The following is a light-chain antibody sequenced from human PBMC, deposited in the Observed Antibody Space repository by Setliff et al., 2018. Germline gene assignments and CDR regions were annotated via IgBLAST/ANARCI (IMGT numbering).Light chain of an antibody. CDR2: DVT. V-gene: IGLV2-14*01. CDR1: SSDVGGINH. J-gene: IGLJ1*01. Sequence: QSALTQPPSASGSPGQSVTISCTRTSSDVGGINHVSWYQQHPGKAPKLIIYDVTTRPSGVSNRFSGSKSGNTASLTISGLQAEDEADYYCSIHRSRGYVFGTGTKVTVL. CDR3: SIHRSRGYV.